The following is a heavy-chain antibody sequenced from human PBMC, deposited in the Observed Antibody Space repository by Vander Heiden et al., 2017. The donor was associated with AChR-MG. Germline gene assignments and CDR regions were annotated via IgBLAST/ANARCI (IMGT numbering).Heavy chain of an antibody. Sequence: EVQLVESGGGLVKPGGSLRLSCAASGFTFSSYSMNWGRQAPGKGLEWVSSISSSSRYIDDADSVKGRFTISRDNAKNSLYLNMNSLRAEDTAVYDGVRPLHGDSKHWGQGTLVTVSS. CDR1: GFTFSSYS. V-gene: IGHV3-21*01. D-gene: IGHD4-17*01. CDR3: VRPLHGDSKH. CDR2: ISSSSRYI. J-gene: IGHJ1*01.